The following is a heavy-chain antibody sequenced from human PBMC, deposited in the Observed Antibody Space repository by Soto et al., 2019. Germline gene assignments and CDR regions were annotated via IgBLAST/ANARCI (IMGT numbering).Heavy chain of an antibody. V-gene: IGHV3-7*03. CDR1: GFTFSSYW. CDR3: ARDRREYYDSSGYYYDYYYYGMDV. CDR2: IKQDGSEK. J-gene: IGHJ6*02. Sequence: GGSLRLSCAASGFTFSSYWMSWVRQAPGKGLEWVANIKQDGSEKYYVDSVKGRFTISRDNAKNSLYLQMNSLRAEDTAVYYCARDRREYYDSSGYYYDYYYYGMDVWGQGTTVTVSS. D-gene: IGHD3-22*01.